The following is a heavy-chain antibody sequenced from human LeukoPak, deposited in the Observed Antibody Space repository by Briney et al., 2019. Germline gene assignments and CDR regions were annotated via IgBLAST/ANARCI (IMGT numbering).Heavy chain of an antibody. D-gene: IGHD2-8*02. CDR3: ARAVEYLYYFDY. V-gene: IGHV4-31*03. CDR2: IYYSGST. Sequence: SETLSLTCTASGGSISSGGYYWSWIRQHPGKGLEWIGYIYYSGSTYYNPSLKSRVTISVDTSKNQFSLKLSSVTAADTAVYYCARAVEYLYYFDYWGQGTLVTVSS. CDR1: GGSISSGGYY. J-gene: IGHJ4*02.